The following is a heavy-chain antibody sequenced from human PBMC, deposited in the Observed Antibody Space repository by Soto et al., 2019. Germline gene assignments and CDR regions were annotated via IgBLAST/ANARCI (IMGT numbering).Heavy chain of an antibody. V-gene: IGHV4-4*07. CDR1: GGSISSYY. J-gene: IGHJ5*02. CDR2: IYTSGST. CDR3: ARDVRSSSWYKNWFDP. D-gene: IGHD6-13*01. Sequence: SETLSLTGTVSGGSISSYYWSWIRQPAGKGLEWIGRIYTSGSTNYNPSLKSRVTMSVDTSKNQFSLKLSSVTAADTVVYYCARDVRSSSWYKNWFDPWGQGTLVTVSS.